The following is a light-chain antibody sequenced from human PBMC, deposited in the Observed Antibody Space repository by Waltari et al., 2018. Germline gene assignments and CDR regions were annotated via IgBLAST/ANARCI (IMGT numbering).Light chain of an antibody. J-gene: IGKJ1*01. CDR1: QSVLYSSNNKNY. CDR3: QQYFSTPRT. V-gene: IGKV4-1*01. Sequence: DIVMTQSPASLAVSLGERATIHCKSRQSVLYSSNNKNYLAWYQQKPGQPPKLLIYWASTRESGVPDRFSGSGSGTDFTLTISSLQAEDVAVYYCQQYFSTPRTFGQGTKVEIK. CDR2: WAS.